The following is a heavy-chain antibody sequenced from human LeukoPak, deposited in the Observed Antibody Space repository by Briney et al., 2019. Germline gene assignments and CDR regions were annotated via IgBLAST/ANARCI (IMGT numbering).Heavy chain of an antibody. J-gene: IGHJ4*02. CDR2: INTRSYI. CDR1: GFTFSSYS. D-gene: IGHD2-15*01. CDR3: AREGGYCYGASCRFFDS. V-gene: IGHV3-21*01. Sequence: GGSLRLSCAASGFTFSSYSLNWVRQAPGKGLEWVSSINTRSYIYSADSVKGRFTISRDNDKNSVYLQMNSLRAEDTAVYYCAREGGYCYGASCRFFDSWGQGTLLTVSS.